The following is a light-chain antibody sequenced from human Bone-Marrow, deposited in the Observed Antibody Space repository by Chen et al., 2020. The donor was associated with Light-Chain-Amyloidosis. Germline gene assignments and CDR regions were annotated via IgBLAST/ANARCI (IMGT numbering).Light chain of an antibody. J-gene: IGKJ3*01. CDR1: QYITNH. CDR2: DAS. V-gene: IGKV1-33*01. Sequence: IQMTQSPSSLSASVGDRVTITCQASQYITNHLNWYQQKPGKAPKLLISDASNLEPGVPSRFSGSGSGTDFTFTVSSLQPEDIGTYYCQQYDNPVFTFGPGTTVNIK. CDR3: QQYDNPVFT.